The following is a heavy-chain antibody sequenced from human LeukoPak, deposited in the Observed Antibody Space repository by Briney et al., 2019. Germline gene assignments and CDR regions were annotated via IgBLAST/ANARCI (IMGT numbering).Heavy chain of an antibody. J-gene: IGHJ4*02. D-gene: IGHD3-9*01. Sequence: SETLSLTCAVYGGSFSGYYWSWIRQSPGKGLEWIGEINHSGSTNYNPSLKSRVTISGDTSKNQFSRKVSSVTAADTAVYYCAREVYDMARWYFDYWGQGTLVTVSS. CDR1: GGSFSGYY. V-gene: IGHV4-34*01. CDR3: AREVYDMARWYFDY. CDR2: INHSGST.